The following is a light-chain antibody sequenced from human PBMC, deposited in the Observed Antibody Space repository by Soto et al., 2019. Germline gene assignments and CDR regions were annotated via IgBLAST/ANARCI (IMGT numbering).Light chain of an antibody. Sequence: DIQMTQSPSTLSASVGARVTITCRASQGISSWLAWYQQKPGKAPKLVTYKASSLESGVPSRFSGSGSGTEFTLTISSLQPDDFATYYCQQYNSYSWTFGQGTKVEIK. CDR1: QGISSW. CDR2: KAS. J-gene: IGKJ1*01. CDR3: QQYNSYSWT. V-gene: IGKV1-5*03.